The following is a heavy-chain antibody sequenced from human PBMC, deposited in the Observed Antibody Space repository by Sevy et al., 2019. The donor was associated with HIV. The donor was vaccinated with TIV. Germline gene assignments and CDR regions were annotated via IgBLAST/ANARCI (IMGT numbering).Heavy chain of an antibody. D-gene: IGHD1-1*01. CDR1: EFTFSSYA. CDR3: ASSVQLLKGSFDY. Sequence: GGSLRLSCAASEFTFSSYAMHWVRQAPGKGLEWVAVISYDGSINYYADSVKGRFTISRDNSKNTLYMQMYSLRAEDTAVYYCASSVQLLKGSFDYWGQGSLVTVSS. CDR2: ISYDGSIN. J-gene: IGHJ4*02. V-gene: IGHV3-30-3*01.